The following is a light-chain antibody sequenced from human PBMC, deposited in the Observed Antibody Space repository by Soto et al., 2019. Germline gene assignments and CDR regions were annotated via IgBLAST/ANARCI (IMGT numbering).Light chain of an antibody. J-gene: IGKJ2*01. CDR3: MQVLQTPYT. V-gene: IGKV2-28*01. Sequence: DIVMTQSPLSLPVIPGEPASISCRSSGDLQRSHGYSYLDGYLQKPGQSPQLLIYLGSNRASGVPDRFSGSGSGTDFTLKISRVEAEDVGVYYCMQVLQTPYTFGQGTRLESK. CDR2: LGS. CDR1: GDLQRSHGYSY.